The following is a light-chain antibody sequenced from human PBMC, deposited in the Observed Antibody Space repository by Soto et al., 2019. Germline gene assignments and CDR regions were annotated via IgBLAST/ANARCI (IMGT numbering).Light chain of an antibody. Sequence: EIVLTQSPGTLSLSPGGRATLSCRASQSVRSSYLAWYQQRPGQAPRLLIFGASFRATCIPDRFSGSGSGTDFTLTISRLEPEDFAVYYCQHYGRALTFGGGTKVEIQ. CDR1: QSVRSSY. J-gene: IGKJ4*01. V-gene: IGKV3-20*01. CDR3: QHYGRALT. CDR2: GAS.